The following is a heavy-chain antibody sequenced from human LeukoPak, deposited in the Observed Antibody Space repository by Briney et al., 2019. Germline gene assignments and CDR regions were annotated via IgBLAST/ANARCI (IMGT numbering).Heavy chain of an antibody. D-gene: IGHD3-16*01. V-gene: IGHV4-39*01. J-gene: IGHJ5*02. Sequence: SETLSLTCTVSGGSISSSSYNWGWIRQPPGKGLEWIGSIHYNGGTYYSPSLKSRVTISVDTSKNQFSLKLSSVTAADTAVYYCARFQTYYGGFSWFDPWGQGTLVTVSS. CDR3: ARFQTYYGGFSWFDP. CDR2: IHYNGGT. CDR1: GGSISSSSYN.